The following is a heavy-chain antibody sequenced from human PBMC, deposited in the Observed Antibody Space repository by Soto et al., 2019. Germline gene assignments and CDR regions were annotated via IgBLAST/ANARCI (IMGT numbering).Heavy chain of an antibody. CDR2: IGSKANSYAT. CDR1: GFTFSGSA. D-gene: IGHD6-13*01. CDR3: AKEKIAAEFDP. V-gene: IGHV3-73*01. Sequence: GGSLRLSCAASGFTFSGSAIHWVRQASGKGPEWVGRIGSKANSYATVYAASLKGRFTISRDDSRNTAYLQMDSLKTEDTAVYYCAKEKIAAEFDPWGQGTLVTVSS. J-gene: IGHJ5*02.